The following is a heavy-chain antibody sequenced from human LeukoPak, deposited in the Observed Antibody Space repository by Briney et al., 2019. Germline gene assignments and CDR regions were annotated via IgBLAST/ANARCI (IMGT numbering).Heavy chain of an antibody. J-gene: IGHJ3*02. CDR1: GYTLTELS. D-gene: IGHD3-22*01. Sequence: ASVKVSCKVSGYTLTELSMHWVRQAPGKGLEWMGGFDPEDGETIYAQKFQGRVTMTEDTSTDTAYMELSSLRSEDTAVYYCVKGDYYDSSGYYYGVHALDIWGQGTMVTVSS. CDR2: FDPEDGET. V-gene: IGHV1-24*01. CDR3: VKGDYYDSSGYYYGVHALDI.